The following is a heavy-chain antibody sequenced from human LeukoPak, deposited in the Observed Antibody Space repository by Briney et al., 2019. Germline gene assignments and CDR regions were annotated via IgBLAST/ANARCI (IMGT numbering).Heavy chain of an antibody. CDR1: GLIFSSYA. D-gene: IGHD1-26*01. Sequence: GGSLRLSCAASGLIFSSYAMTWVRQAPGKGLEWVSVIYSGGSTYYADSVKGRFTISRDNSKNTLYLQMNSLRAEDTAVYYCARDPGLLGDYWGQGTLVTVSS. J-gene: IGHJ4*02. CDR2: IYSGGST. CDR3: ARDPGLLGDY. V-gene: IGHV3-66*01.